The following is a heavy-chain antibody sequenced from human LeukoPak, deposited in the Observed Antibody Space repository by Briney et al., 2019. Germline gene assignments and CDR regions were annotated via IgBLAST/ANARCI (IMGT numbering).Heavy chain of an antibody. CDR1: GGSFSGYY. CDR3: ARGQWLVRVYYFDY. CDR2: INHSGST. Sequence: KSSETLSLTCAVYGGSFSGYYWSWIRQPPGKGLEWIGEINHSGSTNYNPSLKSRVTISVDTSKNQFSLKLSSVTAADTAVYYCARGQWLVRVYYFDYWGQGTLVTVSS. V-gene: IGHV4-34*01. J-gene: IGHJ4*02. D-gene: IGHD6-19*01.